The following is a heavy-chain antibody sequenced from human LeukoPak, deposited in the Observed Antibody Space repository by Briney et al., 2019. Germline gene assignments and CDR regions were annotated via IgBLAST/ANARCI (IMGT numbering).Heavy chain of an antibody. CDR3: ARDRWVYCSSTSCYNYYYYYYMDV. V-gene: IGHV4-4*07. CDR2: IYTSGST. CDR1: GGSISSYY. Sequence: SETLSLTCTVSGGSISSYYWSWIRQPAGKGLEWIGRIYTSGSTNYNASLKSRVSMSVDTSKNQFSLKLSSVTAADTAVYYCARDRWVYCSSTSCYNYYYYYYMDVWGKGTTVTVSS. J-gene: IGHJ6*03. D-gene: IGHD2-2*01.